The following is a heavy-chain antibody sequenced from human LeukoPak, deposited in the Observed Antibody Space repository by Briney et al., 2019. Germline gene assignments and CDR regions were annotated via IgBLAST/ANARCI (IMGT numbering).Heavy chain of an antibody. J-gene: IGHJ4*02. V-gene: IGHV3-30-3*01. D-gene: IGHD5-18*01. CDR1: GFTFSSYA. CDR3: ARDFSGYSYAIDY. CDR2: ISYDGSNK. Sequence: PGRSLRLSCAASGFTFSSYAMHWVRQAPGKGLEWVAVISYDGSNKYYADSVKGRFTISRDNSKNTLYLQMNSLRAEDTAVYYCARDFSGYSYAIDYWGQGTLVTVSS.